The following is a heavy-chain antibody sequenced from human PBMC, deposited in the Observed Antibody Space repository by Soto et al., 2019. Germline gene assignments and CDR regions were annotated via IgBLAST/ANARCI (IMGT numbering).Heavy chain of an antibody. Sequence: PSETLSLTCTVSGGSISSGGYYWSWIRQHPGKGLEWIGYIYYSGSTYYNPSLKSRVTISVDTSKNQFSLKLSSATAADTAVYYCARDRAYCGGDCYSPALNFDYWGQGTLVTVS. J-gene: IGHJ4*02. CDR1: GGSISSGGYY. CDR3: ARDRAYCGGDCYSPALNFDY. CDR2: IYYSGST. D-gene: IGHD2-21*02. V-gene: IGHV4-31*03.